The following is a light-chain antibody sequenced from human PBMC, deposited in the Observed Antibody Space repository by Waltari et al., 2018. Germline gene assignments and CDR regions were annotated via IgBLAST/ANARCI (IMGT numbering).Light chain of an antibody. Sequence: SCRASQSVGTYLAWYQQRPGQSPRRLIYDASYRATGIPARFSGSGSETDFTLTISSLQPEDFAVYYCQQRRNWPLTFGGGTRVQI. J-gene: IGKJ4*01. CDR3: QQRRNWPLT. V-gene: IGKV3-11*01. CDR1: QSVGTY. CDR2: DAS.